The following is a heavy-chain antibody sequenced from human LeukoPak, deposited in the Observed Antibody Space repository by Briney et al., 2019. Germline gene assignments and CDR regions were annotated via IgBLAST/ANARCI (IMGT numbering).Heavy chain of an antibody. V-gene: IGHV1-8*01. D-gene: IGHD1-26*01. Sequence: ASVKVSCKASGYTFTSYDINWVRQATGQGLEWMGWMNPNSGNTGYAQKFQGRVTMTRNTSISTAYMELCSLRSEDTAVYYCARVVGATSEFDYWGQGTLVTVSS. CDR2: MNPNSGNT. CDR3: ARVVGATSEFDY. J-gene: IGHJ4*02. CDR1: GYTFTSYD.